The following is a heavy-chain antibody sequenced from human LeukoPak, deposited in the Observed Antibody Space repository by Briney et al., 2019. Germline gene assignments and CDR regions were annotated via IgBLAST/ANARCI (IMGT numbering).Heavy chain of an antibody. CDR2: ISGSGGST. CDR3: ARGTYYYDSSGYSHFDY. D-gene: IGHD3-22*01. CDR1: GFTFSSYA. Sequence: TGGSLRLSCAASGFTFSSYAMSWVRQAPGKGLEWVSTISGSGGSTYYAESVKGRFTISRDNAKNTLYLQMNSLRAEDTAVYYCARGTYYYDSSGYSHFDYWGQGTLVTVSS. V-gene: IGHV3-23*01. J-gene: IGHJ4*02.